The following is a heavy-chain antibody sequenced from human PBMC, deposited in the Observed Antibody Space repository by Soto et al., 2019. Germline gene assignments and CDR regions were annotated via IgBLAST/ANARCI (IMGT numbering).Heavy chain of an antibody. V-gene: IGHV1-18*04. D-gene: IGHD6-25*01. CDR3: AREDPSGVRPLPHGFDP. CDR2: IGAYNGKT. J-gene: IGHJ5*02. Sequence: ASVKVSCKASGYTFTSYGISWVRQAPGQGLEWMGWIGAYNGKTNYAQKLQGRVTMTTDTSTSTAYMELRSLRSDDTAFYYCAREDPSGVRPLPHGFDPWGQGTLVTVSS. CDR1: GYTFTSYG.